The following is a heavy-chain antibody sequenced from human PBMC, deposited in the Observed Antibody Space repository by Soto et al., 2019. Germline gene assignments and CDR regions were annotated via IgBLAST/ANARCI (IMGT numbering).Heavy chain of an antibody. D-gene: IGHD3-10*01. CDR1: GGTFSSYA. J-gene: IGHJ5*02. CDR3: ASEPSPYYYGSGSYTTNWFDP. CDR2: IIPIFGTA. Sequence: SVKVSCKASGGTFSSYAISWVRQAPGQGLEWMGGIIPIFGTANYAQRFQGRVTITADESTSTAYMELSSLRSEDTAVYYCASEPSPYYYGSGSYTTNWFDPWGQGTLVTVSS. V-gene: IGHV1-69*13.